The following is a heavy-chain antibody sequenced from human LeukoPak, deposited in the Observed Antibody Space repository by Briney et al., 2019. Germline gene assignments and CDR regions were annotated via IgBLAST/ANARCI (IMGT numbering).Heavy chain of an antibody. D-gene: IGHD2-2*01. Sequence: GGSLRLSCAASGFTFSIYWMTWVRQAPGRGLEWVANIKQDGSEKYYVDSVRGRFTNSRDNAQNSLSLQMNILRPQDTAVYYCARAYCRSTNCCYPSWGQGTLVTVSS. J-gene: IGHJ5*02. V-gene: IGHV3-7*01. CDR1: GFTFSIYW. CDR3: ARAYCRSTNCCYPS. CDR2: IKQDGSEK.